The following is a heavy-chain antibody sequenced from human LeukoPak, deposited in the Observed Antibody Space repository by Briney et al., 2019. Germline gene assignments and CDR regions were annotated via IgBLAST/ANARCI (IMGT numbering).Heavy chain of an antibody. Sequence: GGSLRLSCAASGFTFSSYAMSWVRQAPGKGLEWVSAISGSGGSTYYADSVKGRFTISRDNSKNTLYLQTNSLKTEDTAVYYCTTDQYYYDSIGYYYFDYWGQGTLLTVSS. D-gene: IGHD3-22*01. V-gene: IGHV3-23*01. J-gene: IGHJ4*02. CDR3: TTDQYYYDSIGYYYFDY. CDR1: GFTFSSYA. CDR2: ISGSGGST.